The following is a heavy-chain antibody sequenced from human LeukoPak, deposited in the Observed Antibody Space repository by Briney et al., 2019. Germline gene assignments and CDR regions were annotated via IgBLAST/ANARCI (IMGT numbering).Heavy chain of an antibody. Sequence: ASVKVSCEASGYTFTGYYMHWVRQAPGQGLEWMGLINPNSGGTNYEQNFQGRVTMSRDTSISTAYMELSRLRSDDTAVYYCARHYKSTRTTVFDYWGRGTLVTVSS. CDR3: ARHYKSTRTTVFDY. D-gene: IGHD4-11*01. V-gene: IGHV1-2*02. J-gene: IGHJ4*02. CDR2: INPNSGGT. CDR1: GYTFTGYY.